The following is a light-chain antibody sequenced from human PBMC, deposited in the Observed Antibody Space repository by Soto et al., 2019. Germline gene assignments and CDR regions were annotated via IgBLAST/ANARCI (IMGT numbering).Light chain of an antibody. CDR1: DNIAKY. Sequence: DIQTTQSPSSLSASVGDRVTITCRTSDNIAKYLNWYQQKPGQVPKLLIVAASRLQSGVPTRFSGSVPGTDFPLTINNLQPEAFATYNCQQCYSAPPWTFGQRTKV. CDR3: QQCYSAPPWT. CDR2: AAS. J-gene: IGKJ1*01. V-gene: IGKV1-39*01.